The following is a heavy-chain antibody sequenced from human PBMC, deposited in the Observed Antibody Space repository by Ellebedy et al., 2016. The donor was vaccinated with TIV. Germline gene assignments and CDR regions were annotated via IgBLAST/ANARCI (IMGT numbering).Heavy chain of an antibody. CDR1: GFIFSNAW. V-gene: IGHV3-15*07. Sequence: GESLKISCAASGFIFSNAWVNWVRQAPGKGLEWVGRIKTTTGGGATDYAAPVKGRFIISRDDSKNTLYLQMNSLKTEDTAVYYCTKELCNSGCFPGIYWGQGTLVTVSS. J-gene: IGHJ4*02. CDR2: IKTTTGGGAT. D-gene: IGHD2-15*01. CDR3: TKELCNSGCFPGIY.